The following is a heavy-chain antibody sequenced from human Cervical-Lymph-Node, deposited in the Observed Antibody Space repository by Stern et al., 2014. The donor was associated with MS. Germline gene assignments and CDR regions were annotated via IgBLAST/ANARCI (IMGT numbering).Heavy chain of an antibody. J-gene: IGHJ3*02. CDR3: ASARNTAFDI. CDR1: EYTFTYFF. CDR2: INPSGGFT. Sequence: QVQLVQSGAEVKKPGASVKVSCKASEYTFTYFFMHWVRQAPGQGLEWMGVINPSGGFTTYAQKFQGRVNMTRDTSTSTVYMELTSLTSEDTAVYYCASARNTAFDIWGQGTLVTVSS. V-gene: IGHV1-46*03.